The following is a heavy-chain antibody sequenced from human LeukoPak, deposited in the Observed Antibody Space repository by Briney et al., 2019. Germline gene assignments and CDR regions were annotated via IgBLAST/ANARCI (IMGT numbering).Heavy chain of an antibody. V-gene: IGHV3-66*02. J-gene: IGHJ3*02. CDR3: ARASTWAFDI. CDR1: GFTVSSNY. Sequence: PGGSLRLSCAASGFTVSSNYMSWVRQAPGKGLEWVSVVYSGGSTYYADSVKGRFTISRDNSKNTLYLQMNSLRAEDTAVYYCARASTWAFDIWGQGTMVTVSS. CDR2: VYSGGST. D-gene: IGHD2/OR15-2a*01.